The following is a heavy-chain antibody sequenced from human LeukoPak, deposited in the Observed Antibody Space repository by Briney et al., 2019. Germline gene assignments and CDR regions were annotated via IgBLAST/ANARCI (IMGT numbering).Heavy chain of an antibody. V-gene: IGHV1-46*01. CDR3: ARGLAAGDK. J-gene: IGHJ4*02. CDR1: GYTFTSFY. Sequence: ASVKVSCKASGYTFTSFYIHWVRQAPGQGLEWMGIINPGGGSTNYAQNLQGRVTVTRDTSTSTVYMELSSLRSEDTAVYYCARGLAAGDKWGQGTPVTVSS. CDR2: INPGGGST. D-gene: IGHD6-13*01.